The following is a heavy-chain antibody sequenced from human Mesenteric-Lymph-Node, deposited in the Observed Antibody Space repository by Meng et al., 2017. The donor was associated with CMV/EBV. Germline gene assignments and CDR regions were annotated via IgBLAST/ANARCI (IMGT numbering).Heavy chain of an antibody. Sequence: ASVKVSCKSSGYTFSDYYIHWVRQAPGQGLEWMGWIDPVGGVANYARKFQGWVTLTRDTSITTAFMELTRLTSDSTALYYCARETGHEGVFDIWGQGTKVTVSS. D-gene: IGHD2-8*01. J-gene: IGHJ3*02. CDR1: GYTFSDYY. V-gene: IGHV1-2*04. CDR3: ARETGHEGVFDI. CDR2: IDPVGGVA.